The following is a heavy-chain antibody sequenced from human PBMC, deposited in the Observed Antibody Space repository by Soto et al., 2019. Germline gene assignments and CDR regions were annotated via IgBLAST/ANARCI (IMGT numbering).Heavy chain of an antibody. CDR1: GGSISSYY. Sequence: QAQLQESGPGLVKPSETLSLTCTVSGGSISSYYWSWIRQPPGKGLELIGYIYYSGSNNYNPSLKSQVTISVDTSKNQCSLTLSSVTAADTAVYYCARSYRRYCSGGSCYSYYYYYMDVWGKGTTVTVSS. CDR3: ARSYRRYCSGGSCYSYYYYYMDV. V-gene: IGHV4-59*01. J-gene: IGHJ6*03. D-gene: IGHD2-15*01. CDR2: IYYSGSN.